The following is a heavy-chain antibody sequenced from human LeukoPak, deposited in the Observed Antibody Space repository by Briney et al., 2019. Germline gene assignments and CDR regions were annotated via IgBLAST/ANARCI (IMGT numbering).Heavy chain of an antibody. Sequence: PSGTLSLTCAVSGGSISSSNWWSWVRQPPGKGLEWIGEIYHSGSTNYNPSPKSRVTISVDKSRNQYSLKLSSVTAADTAVYYCLFRYSSTWYGGDYWGQGTLVTVSS. J-gene: IGHJ4*02. D-gene: IGHD6-13*01. CDR3: LFRYSSTWYGGDY. V-gene: IGHV4-4*02. CDR1: GGSISSSNW. CDR2: IYHSGST.